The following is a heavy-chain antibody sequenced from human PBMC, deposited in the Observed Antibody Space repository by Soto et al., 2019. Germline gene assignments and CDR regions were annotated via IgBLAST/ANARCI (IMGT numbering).Heavy chain of an antibody. CDR1: GFTFRNYD. CDR3: ARTDRDFYGLDV. V-gene: IGHV3-13*05. Sequence: EVQLVESGGGLVQPGGSLRLSCEASGFTFRNYDTHWVRQGTGKGLEWVSGISAAGDPDYADSVEGRFTISRENAQNSFFPQMNSLRVGDTDVYYCARTDRDFYGLDVWGQGTTVIVSS. CDR2: ISAAGDP. J-gene: IGHJ6*02.